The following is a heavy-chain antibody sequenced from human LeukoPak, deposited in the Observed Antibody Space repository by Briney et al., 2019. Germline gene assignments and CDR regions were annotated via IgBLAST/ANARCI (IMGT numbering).Heavy chain of an antibody. CDR1: GVTFSSHW. Sequence: PGGSLRLSCVVSGVTFSSHWMSWVRQAPGRGLEWVANIKQDGSERYYVDSVKGRFTISRDNAKNSVFLQMNSLRAEDTAVYYCARHYDFSSGSFGYWGQGTLVTVSS. CDR3: ARHYDFSSGSFGY. CDR2: IKQDGSER. J-gene: IGHJ4*02. D-gene: IGHD3-3*01. V-gene: IGHV3-7*03.